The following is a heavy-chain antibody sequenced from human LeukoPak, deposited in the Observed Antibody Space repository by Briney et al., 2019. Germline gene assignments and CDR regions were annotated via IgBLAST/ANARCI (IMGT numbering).Heavy chain of an antibody. CDR2: IYGDASKT. Sequence: AGGPLRLSCAASGFTFTTYTISWVRQAPGKXXXXXXXIYGDASKTFYADSVRGRFTISRDSSKSMVYLQMNGLRVDDTALYYCAKDRVPDNGWNFDMWGQGTMVIVSA. CDR1: GFTFTTYT. D-gene: IGHD1-1*01. CDR3: AKDRVPDNGWNFDM. V-gene: IGHV3-23*01. J-gene: IGHJ3*02.